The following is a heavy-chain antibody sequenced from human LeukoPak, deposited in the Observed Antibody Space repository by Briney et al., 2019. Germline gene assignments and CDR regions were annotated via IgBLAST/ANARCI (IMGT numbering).Heavy chain of an antibody. D-gene: IGHD1-26*01. CDR1: GYTFTSYY. Sequence: PAASVKVSCKASGYTFTSYYMHCVRQAPGQGLEWMGIINPSGGSTSYAQKFQGRVTMTRDTSTSTVYMELSSLRSEDTAVYYCARWQGGSYPLDYYYYYGMDVWGQGTTVTVSS. V-gene: IGHV1-46*01. CDR2: INPSGGST. CDR3: ARWQGGSYPLDYYYYYGMDV. J-gene: IGHJ6*02.